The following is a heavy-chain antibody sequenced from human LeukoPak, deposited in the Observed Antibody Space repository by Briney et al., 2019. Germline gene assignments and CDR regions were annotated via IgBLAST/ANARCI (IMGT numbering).Heavy chain of an antibody. J-gene: IGHJ4*02. CDR2: ISWNSGSI. Sequence: GGSLRLSCAASGFTVSSNYMSWVRQAPGKGLEWVSGISWNSGSIGYADSVKGRFTISRDNAKNSLYLQMNSLRAEDTALYYCAKGRRVYGSGSLYYFDYWGQGTLVTVSS. CDR3: AKGRRVYGSGSLYYFDY. V-gene: IGHV3-9*01. CDR1: GFTVSSNY. D-gene: IGHD3-10*01.